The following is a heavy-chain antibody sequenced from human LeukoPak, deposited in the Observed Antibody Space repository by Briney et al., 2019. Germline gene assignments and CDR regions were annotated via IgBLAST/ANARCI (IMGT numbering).Heavy chain of an antibody. D-gene: IGHD6-19*01. CDR1: GGSISSYY. J-gene: IGHJ4*02. CDR3: ARMGVAVAGPFFDY. Sequence: SETLSLTCTVSGGSISSYYWSWLRQPPGKGLEWIGYIYYSGSTNYNPSLNSRVTTSVDTSKNPFSRKLSSVTAADTAVYYCARMGVAVAGPFFDYWGQGTLVTVSS. CDR2: IYYSGST. V-gene: IGHV4-59*01.